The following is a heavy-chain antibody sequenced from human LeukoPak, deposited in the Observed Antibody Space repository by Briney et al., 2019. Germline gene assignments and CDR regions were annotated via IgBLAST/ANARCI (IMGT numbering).Heavy chain of an antibody. CDR1: GYSFTSYW. Sequence: GESLQISCQGSGYSFTSYWIGWVRPMPGKGMEWMGIIYPGDSDTRYSPSFQGQVTISADKSISTAYLQWSSLKASDTAMYYCARLLLPADHLDYWGQGTLVTVSS. V-gene: IGHV5-51*01. J-gene: IGHJ4*02. CDR2: IYPGDSDT. CDR3: ARLLLPADHLDY. D-gene: IGHD2-2*01.